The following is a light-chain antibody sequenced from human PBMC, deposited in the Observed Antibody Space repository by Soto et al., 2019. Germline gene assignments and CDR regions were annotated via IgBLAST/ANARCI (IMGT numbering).Light chain of an antibody. CDR3: QRYNNLPMA. CDR2: GAS. Sequence: EIEMTQSPATLSASPGERATISCRASQSVSGNLDWYQHKPGQAPRLLIYGASTRATGIPARFSGSGSGTEFTLTISSLPSEDFAVYYCQRYNNLPMAFGQGTKVEFK. CDR1: QSVSGN. V-gene: IGKV3-15*01. J-gene: IGKJ1*01.